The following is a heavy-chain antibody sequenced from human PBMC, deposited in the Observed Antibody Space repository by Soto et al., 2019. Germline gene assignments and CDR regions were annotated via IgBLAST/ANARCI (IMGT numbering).Heavy chain of an antibody. D-gene: IGHD3-22*01. Sequence: QVQLVQSGAEVKKPGSSVKVSCKASGGTFSSYAISWVRQAPGQGLEWMGGIIPIFGTANYAQKFQGRVTITADESTSTAYMELSSLRSEDTAVYYCARGDDSSGYYYAYYYYGMDVWGQGTTVTVSS. J-gene: IGHJ6*02. CDR2: IIPIFGTA. CDR1: GGTFSSYA. CDR3: ARGDDSSGYYYAYYYYGMDV. V-gene: IGHV1-69*01.